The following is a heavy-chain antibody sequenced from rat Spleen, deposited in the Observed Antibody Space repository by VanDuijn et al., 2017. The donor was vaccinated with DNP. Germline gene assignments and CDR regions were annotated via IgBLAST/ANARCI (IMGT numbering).Heavy chain of an antibody. V-gene: IGHV5-31*01. Sequence: EVQLVESGGGLVQPGRSLKLSCVASGFTFSYYWMAWIRQVPGKGLEWIASITGGSGITSYPDSVKGRFTISRDDAKSGLYLQMNSLKSEDTATYYCARGSTSIYWYFDFWGPGTMVTVSS. D-gene: IGHD3-1*01. CDR1: GFTFSYYW. CDR3: ARGSTSIYWYFDF. J-gene: IGHJ1*01. CDR2: ITGGSGIT.